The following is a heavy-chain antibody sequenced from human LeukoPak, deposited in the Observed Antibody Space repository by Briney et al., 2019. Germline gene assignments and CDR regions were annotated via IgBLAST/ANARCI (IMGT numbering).Heavy chain of an antibody. CDR3: ARVAARARYYYYMDV. CDR2: IIPIFGTA. V-gene: IGHV1-69*13. D-gene: IGHD6-6*01. CDR1: GGTFSSYA. Sequence: SVKVSCKASGGTFSSYAISWVRQAPGQGLEWMGGIIPIFGTANYAQKFQGRVTITADESTSTAYMELSSLRSEDTAVYYCARVAARARYYYYMDVWGKGITVTVSS. J-gene: IGHJ6*03.